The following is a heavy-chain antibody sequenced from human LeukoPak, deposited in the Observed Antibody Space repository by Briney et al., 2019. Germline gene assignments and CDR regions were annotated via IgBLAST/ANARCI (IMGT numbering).Heavy chain of an antibody. CDR1: GFTFSSYW. CDR3: APERWGDALDI. Sequence: GGSLRLSCAASGFTFSSYWMNWVRQAPGKGLEWVANIKQDGSEKYYADSVKGRFTISRDNSDSTLSLQMNSLRAEDTAVYYCAPERWGDALDIWGQGTMVTVSS. D-gene: IGHD3-16*01. J-gene: IGHJ3*02. CDR2: IKQDGSEK. V-gene: IGHV3-7*02.